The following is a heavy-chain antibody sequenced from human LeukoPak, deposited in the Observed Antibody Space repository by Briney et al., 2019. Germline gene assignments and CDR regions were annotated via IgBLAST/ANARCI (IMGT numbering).Heavy chain of an antibody. CDR3: ARGGCGGDCYHNLFDY. D-gene: IGHD2-21*02. Sequence: SETLSLTCAVYGGSFSGYYWSWIRQPPGKGREWIGEINHSGSTNYNPSLKRRVTISAETSKNQISLKLRSVTAADTAVYYCARGGCGGDCYHNLFDYWGQGTLVTVSS. V-gene: IGHV4-34*01. CDR1: GGSFSGYY. J-gene: IGHJ4*02. CDR2: INHSGST.